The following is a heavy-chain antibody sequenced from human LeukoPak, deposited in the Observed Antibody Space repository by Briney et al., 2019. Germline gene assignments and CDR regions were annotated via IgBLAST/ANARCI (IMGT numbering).Heavy chain of an antibody. CDR1: GGSISSYY. D-gene: IGHD6-13*01. Sequence: SETLSLTCTVSGGSISSYYWSWIRQPPGKGLEWIGYIHSSGSTNYNPSLKSRVTISVDTSKNQFSLKLSSVTAADTAVYYCARPAGAGLAAAGFWYFDLWGRGTLVTVSS. CDR2: IHSSGST. V-gene: IGHV4-59*08. J-gene: IGHJ2*01. CDR3: ARPAGAGLAAAGFWYFDL.